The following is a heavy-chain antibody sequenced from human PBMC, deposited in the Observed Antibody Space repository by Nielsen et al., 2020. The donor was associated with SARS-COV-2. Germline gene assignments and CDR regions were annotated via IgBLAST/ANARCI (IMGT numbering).Heavy chain of an antibody. Sequence: GGSLRLSCAASGFTFSSYAMSWVRQAPGKGLEWVSAISGSGGSTYYADPVKGRFTISRDNSKNTLYLQMNSLRAEDTAVYYCAKLGSDHALRLTYYFDYWGQGTLVTVSS. CDR2: ISGSGGST. J-gene: IGHJ4*02. CDR1: GFTFSSYA. D-gene: IGHD3-16*02. CDR3: AKLGSDHALRLTYYFDY. V-gene: IGHV3-23*01.